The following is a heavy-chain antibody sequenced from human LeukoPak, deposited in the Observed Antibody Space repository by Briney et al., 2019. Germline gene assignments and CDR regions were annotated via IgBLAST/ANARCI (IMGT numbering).Heavy chain of an antibody. V-gene: IGHV4-34*01. J-gene: IGHJ4*02. CDR1: GGSFSGYY. Sequence: PSETLSLTCAAYGGSFSGYYWSWIRQPPGKGLEWIGEINHSGSTNYNPSLKSRVTISVDMSRNQFSLKLSSVTAADTAVFYCARGPPTVYGGNGFYYVFDYWGQGTLVTVSS. CDR3: ARGPPTVYGGNGFYYVFDY. CDR2: INHSGST. D-gene: IGHD3-22*01.